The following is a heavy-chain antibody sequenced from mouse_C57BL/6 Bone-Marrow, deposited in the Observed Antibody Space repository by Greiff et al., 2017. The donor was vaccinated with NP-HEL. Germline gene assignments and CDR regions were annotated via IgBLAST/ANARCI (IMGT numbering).Heavy chain of an antibody. Sequence: EVQLQQSGAELVRPGASVKLSCTASGFNIKDDYMHWVKQRPEQGLEWIGWIDPENGDTEYASKFQGKATITADTSSNTAYLQLSSLTSEDTAVYDCTTGYYGSSYEGFYFDYWGQGTTLTVSS. V-gene: IGHV14-4*01. D-gene: IGHD1-1*01. CDR1: GFNIKDDY. CDR3: TTGYYGSSYEGFYFDY. CDR2: IDPENGDT. J-gene: IGHJ2*01.